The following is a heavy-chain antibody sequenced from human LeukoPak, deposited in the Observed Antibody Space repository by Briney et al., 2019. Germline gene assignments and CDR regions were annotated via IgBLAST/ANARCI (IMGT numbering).Heavy chain of an antibody. J-gene: IGHJ4*02. D-gene: IGHD2-15*01. CDR3: ARDLYREKWCPGDY. CDR1: GFTFITYA. CDR2: ISYDGSYK. Sequence: GGYLRLSCAASGFTFITYAIHWVRQAPGKGLEWVALISYDGSYKSYADSVRGRFTISRDNSQNTLSLQMSSLRAEDTAIYYCARDLYREKWCPGDYWGQGTQVTVSS. V-gene: IGHV3-30*04.